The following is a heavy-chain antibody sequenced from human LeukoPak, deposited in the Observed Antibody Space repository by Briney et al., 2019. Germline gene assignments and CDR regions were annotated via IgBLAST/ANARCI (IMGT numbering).Heavy chain of an antibody. J-gene: IGHJ4*02. CDR3: VSFYETY. CDR2: INSDGSWT. V-gene: IGHV3-74*01. Sequence: GGSLRLSCAASVNYWMHWVRQVPGNGMLWVSHINSDGSWTSYADSVKGRFTISKDNAKNTVYLQMNSLRAEDTAVYYCVSFYETYWGRGTLVTVSS. CDR1: VNYW. D-gene: IGHD2/OR15-2a*01.